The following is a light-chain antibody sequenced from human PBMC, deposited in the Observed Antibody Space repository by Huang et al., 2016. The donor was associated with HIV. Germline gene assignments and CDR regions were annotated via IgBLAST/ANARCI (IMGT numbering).Light chain of an antibody. V-gene: IGKV3-15*01. CDR2: VAS. CDR1: QSVNSN. Sequence: EIVMTQSPATLSVSPGERATLSCRASQSVNSNLAWYQHKPGQSPRLLIYVASTRATGIPARVSGRGSGTEFTLTISSLQSEDFAVYYCQQYNNWPSFGQGTKLEIK. CDR3: QQYNNWPS. J-gene: IGKJ2*01.